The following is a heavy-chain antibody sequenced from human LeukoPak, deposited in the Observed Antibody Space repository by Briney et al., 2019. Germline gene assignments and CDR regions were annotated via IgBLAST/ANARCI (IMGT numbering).Heavy chain of an antibody. CDR3: ARGPDPVVRGPRRAFDL. CDR2: VSNDGSNQ. J-gene: IGHJ3*01. CDR1: GFTFSSYS. V-gene: IGHV3-30*03. D-gene: IGHD3-10*01. Sequence: HPGGSLRLSCAASGFTFSSYSMNWVRQAPGKGLEWVSVVSNDGSNQDYTDSVKGRFIISRDDSKSTVYLQMNSLRVDDTAMYYCARGPDPVVRGPRRAFDLWGQGTMVTVSS.